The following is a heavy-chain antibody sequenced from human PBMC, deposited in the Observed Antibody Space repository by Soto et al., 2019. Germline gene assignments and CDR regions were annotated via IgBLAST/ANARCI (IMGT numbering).Heavy chain of an antibody. J-gene: IGHJ4*02. Sequence: PGGSLRLSCAASGFTFTRYSMNWVRQAPGKGLEWVSSISSTTNYIYYGDSMKGRFTISRDNAKNSLYLEMNSLRAEDAAVYYCARESEDLTSNFDYWGQGTLVTVSS. CDR1: GFTFTRYS. CDR3: ARESEDLTSNFDY. CDR2: ISSTTNYI. V-gene: IGHV3-21*06.